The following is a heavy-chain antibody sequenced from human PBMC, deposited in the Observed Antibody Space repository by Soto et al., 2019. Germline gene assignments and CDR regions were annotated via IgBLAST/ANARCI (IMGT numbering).Heavy chain of an antibody. Sequence: QVQLQESGPGLVKPSETLSLTCTVSGGSISSYYWSWIRQPPGKGLEWIGYIYYSGSTNYNPSLKSRVTISVDTSKHLCSLKLSSVTAADTAVYYCASRGVIVGTFDYWGQGTLVTVSS. CDR2: IYYSGST. D-gene: IGHD3-16*02. J-gene: IGHJ4*02. CDR3: ASRGVIVGTFDY. CDR1: GGSISSYY. V-gene: IGHV4-59*08.